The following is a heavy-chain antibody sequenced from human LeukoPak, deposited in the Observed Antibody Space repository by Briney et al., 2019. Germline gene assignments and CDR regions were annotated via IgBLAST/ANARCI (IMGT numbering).Heavy chain of an antibody. CDR2: INPNSGGT. D-gene: IGHD3-22*01. Sequence: ASVKVSCKASGYTFTSYAMHWVRQAPGQGLEWMGRINPNSGGTNYALNFQGRVTMTRDTFISTAYMELSRLRSDDTAVYYCARKYYCDSSGYYYDDAFDIWGQGTMVTVSS. CDR3: ARKYYCDSSGYYYDDAFDI. CDR1: GYTFTSYA. J-gene: IGHJ3*02. V-gene: IGHV1-2*06.